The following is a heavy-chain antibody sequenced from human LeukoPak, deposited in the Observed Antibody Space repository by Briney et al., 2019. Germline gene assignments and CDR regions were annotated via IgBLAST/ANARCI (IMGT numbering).Heavy chain of an antibody. D-gene: IGHD3-10*01. V-gene: IGHV7-4-1*02. CDR2: INTNTGNP. J-gene: IGHJ6*03. Sequence: ASVKVSCKASGYTFTSYAMNWVRQAPGQGLEWMGWINTNTGNPTYAQGFTGRFVFSLDTSVSTAYLQISSLKAEDTAVYYCARENITMVRGVNYYYYMDVWGKGTTVTVSS. CDR3: ARENITMVRGVNYYYYMDV. CDR1: GYTFTSYA.